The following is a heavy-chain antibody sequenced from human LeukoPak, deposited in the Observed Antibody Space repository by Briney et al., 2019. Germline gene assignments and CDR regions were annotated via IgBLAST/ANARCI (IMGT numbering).Heavy chain of an antibody. CDR3: ARETYSSSWYGYDY. D-gene: IGHD6-13*01. CDR2: IYSGGST. Sequence: PGGSLRLSCAASGFSFSNYWMSWVRQAPGKGLEWVSVIYSGGSTYYADSVKGRFTISRDNSKNTLYLQMNSLRAEDTAVYYCARETYSSSWYGYDYWGQGTLVTVSS. J-gene: IGHJ4*02. CDR1: GFSFSNYW. V-gene: IGHV3-53*01.